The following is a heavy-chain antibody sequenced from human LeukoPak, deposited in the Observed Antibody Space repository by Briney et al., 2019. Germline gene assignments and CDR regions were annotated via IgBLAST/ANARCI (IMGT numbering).Heavy chain of an antibody. D-gene: IGHD2-8*01. CDR2: ISGDGGST. J-gene: IGHJ4*02. CDR1: GFIFDDYA. CDR3: AKEEYSHTTNYFDN. Sequence: GGSLRLSCAASGFIFDDYAMHWVRQAPGKGLEWVSLISGDGGSTFYADSVRGRFTISRDNSKNSLSLQMNSLTTEDTALYYCAKEEYSHTTNYFDNWGQGILVTVSS. V-gene: IGHV3-43*02.